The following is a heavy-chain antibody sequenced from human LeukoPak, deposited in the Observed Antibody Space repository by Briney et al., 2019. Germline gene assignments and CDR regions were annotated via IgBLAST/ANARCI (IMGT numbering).Heavy chain of an antibody. CDR1: GGTFSSYA. Sequence: SVKVSCKASGGTFSSYAISWVRQAPGQGLEWMGGIIPIFGTANYAQKFQGRVTITADESTSTAYMELSSLRSEDTAVYYCARGETGTTGTTLRSSNYWGQGTLVTVSS. V-gene: IGHV1-69*01. J-gene: IGHJ4*02. D-gene: IGHD1-1*01. CDR3: ARGETGTTGTTLRSSNY. CDR2: IIPIFGTA.